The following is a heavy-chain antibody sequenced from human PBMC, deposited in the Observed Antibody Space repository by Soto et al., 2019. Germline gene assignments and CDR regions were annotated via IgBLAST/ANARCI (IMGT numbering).Heavy chain of an antibody. CDR2: ISTYNGDT. D-gene: IGHD1-26*01. V-gene: IGHV1-18*01. CDR3: ARQGSWPYYYYGLDV. J-gene: IGHJ6*02. Sequence: QVQLVQSGPEVRKPGASVKVSCEASGYTFTTSGISWVRQVPGQGLEWMGWISTYNGDTNSAQNFQGRVLMTADTSXXTAYMEWMSLKSDDTAVYYCARQGSWPYYYYGLDVWGQGTTGTVSS. CDR1: GYTFTTSG.